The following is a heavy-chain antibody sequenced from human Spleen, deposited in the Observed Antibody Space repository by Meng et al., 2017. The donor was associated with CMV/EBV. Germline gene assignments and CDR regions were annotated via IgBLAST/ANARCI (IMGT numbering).Heavy chain of an antibody. CDR3: ARVKRYCTGGSCSSTGYYGMDV. J-gene: IGHJ6*02. CDR2: INPNSGDT. CDR1: GYNFTGYY. V-gene: IGHV1-2*02. Sequence: ASVKVSCKASGYNFTGYYMHWVRQAPGQGLEWMGWINPNSGDTNYAQKFQGRVTMTGDTSITTAYMELSRLRSDDMAVYYCARVKRYCTGGSCSSTGYYGMDVWGQGTTDTVSS. D-gene: IGHD2-15*01.